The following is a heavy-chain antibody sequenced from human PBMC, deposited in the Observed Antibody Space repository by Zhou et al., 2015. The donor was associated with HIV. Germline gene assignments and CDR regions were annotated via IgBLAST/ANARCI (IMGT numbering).Heavy chain of an antibody. J-gene: IGHJ4*02. D-gene: IGHD5-24*01. CDR3: ARVGAGRWLHGVFDY. V-gene: IGHV1-46*01. CDR1: GGTFSSYA. CDR2: INPSGGST. Sequence: QVQLVQSGAEVKKPGSSVKVSCKASGGTFSSYAISWVRQAPGQGLEWMGIINPSGGSTSYAQKFQGRVTMTRDTSTSTVYMELSSLRSEDTAVYYCARVGAGRWLHGVFDYWGQGTLVTVSS.